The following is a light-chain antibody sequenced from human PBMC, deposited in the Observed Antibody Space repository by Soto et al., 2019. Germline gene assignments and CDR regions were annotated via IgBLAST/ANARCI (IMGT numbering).Light chain of an antibody. V-gene: IGKV3-15*01. CDR2: DTS. J-gene: IGKJ4*01. Sequence: EIVMTQSPATLSVSPGERATLSCRASQGIGDTLAWYQQKPGQTPRLLIYDTSTRATGVPARFSGSRSGAEFTLTINSLQSEDFGVYYCQRYNYWPLTFGGGTKVEVK. CDR1: QGIGDT. CDR3: QRYNYWPLT.